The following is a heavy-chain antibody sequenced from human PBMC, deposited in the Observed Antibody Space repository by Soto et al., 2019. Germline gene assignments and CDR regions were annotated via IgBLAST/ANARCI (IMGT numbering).Heavy chain of an antibody. D-gene: IGHD3-9*01. CDR2: INPNSGGT. CDR1: GYTFTGYY. V-gene: IGHV1-2*04. Sequence: QVQLVQSGAEVKKPGASVKVSCKASGYTFTGYYMHWVRQAPGQGLEWMGWINPNSGGTNYAQKFQGWVTMTRDTSISTAYMELSRLRSDDTAVYYCARESEYYDILTGYSIYYYYGMDVWGQGTTVTVSS. J-gene: IGHJ6*02. CDR3: ARESEYYDILTGYSIYYYYGMDV.